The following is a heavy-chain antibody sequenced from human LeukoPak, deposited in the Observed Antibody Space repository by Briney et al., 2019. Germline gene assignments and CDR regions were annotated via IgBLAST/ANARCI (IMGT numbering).Heavy chain of an antibody. CDR1: GFTFSSYE. CDR2: ISSSGSTI. D-gene: IGHD2-21*02. Sequence: GGSLRLSCAASGFTFSSYEMNWVRQAPGKGLEWVSYISSSGSTIYYADSVKGRFTISRDNAKSSLYLQMNSLRAEDTAVYYCARENAVVVVTAADAFDIWGQGTMVTVSS. CDR3: ARENAVVVVTAADAFDI. V-gene: IGHV3-48*03. J-gene: IGHJ3*02.